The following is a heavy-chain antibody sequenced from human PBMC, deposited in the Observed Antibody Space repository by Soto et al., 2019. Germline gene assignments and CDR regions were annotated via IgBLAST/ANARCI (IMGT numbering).Heavy chain of an antibody. Sequence: PSETLSLTCTVSGGSIRDYFWTWIRQPPGKGLEWIGYIYYSGSTNYNPSLKSRVTISVDTSKNQFSLKLSSVTAADTAVYYCARDMTVTTYYYGMDVWGQGTTVTVSS. CDR1: GGSIRDYF. CDR3: ARDMTVTTYYYGMDV. CDR2: IYYSGST. J-gene: IGHJ6*02. D-gene: IGHD4-17*01. V-gene: IGHV4-59*01.